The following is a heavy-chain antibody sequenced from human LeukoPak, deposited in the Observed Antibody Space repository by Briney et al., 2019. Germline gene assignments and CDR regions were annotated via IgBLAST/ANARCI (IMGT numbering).Heavy chain of an antibody. D-gene: IGHD3-10*01. V-gene: IGHV3-30*02. CDR3: AKEGGYYGSGRAFDI. CDR2: IWYDGSNK. CDR1: GFTFSSYG. J-gene: IGHJ3*02. Sequence: GGSLRLSCAASGFTFSSYGMHWVRQAPGKGLEWVAVIWYDGSNKYYADSVKGRFTISRDNSKNTLYLQMNSLRAEDTAVYYCAKEGGYYGSGRAFDIWGQGTMVTVSS.